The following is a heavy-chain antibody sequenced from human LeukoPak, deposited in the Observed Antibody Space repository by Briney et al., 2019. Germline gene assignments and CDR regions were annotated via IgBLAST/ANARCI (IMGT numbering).Heavy chain of an antibody. D-gene: IGHD1-26*01. V-gene: IGHV1-69*13. Sequence: SVKVSCKASGGTFTSYAISWVRQAPGQGLEWMGRIFPIFATANYAQKFQGSVTITADESTSTAYMELSSLRSEDTAVYYCARESGSYEAYFDYWGQGTLVTVSS. J-gene: IGHJ4*02. CDR2: IFPIFATA. CDR3: ARESGSYEAYFDY. CDR1: GGTFTSYA.